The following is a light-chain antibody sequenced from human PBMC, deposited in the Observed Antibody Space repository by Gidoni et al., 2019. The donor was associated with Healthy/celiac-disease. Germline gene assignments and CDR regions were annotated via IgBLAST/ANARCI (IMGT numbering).Light chain of an antibody. CDR3: CSYAGSSRV. J-gene: IGLJ1*01. Sequence: HSALTQPRPGSGSPGQSVTISCTGTSSDVGGYNYVSWYQQHPGKAPKLMIYEVSKRPSGVPDRFSGSKSGNTASLTISGLQAEDEADYYCCSYAGSSRVFGTGTKVTVL. V-gene: IGLV2-11*01. CDR1: SSDVGGYNY. CDR2: EVS.